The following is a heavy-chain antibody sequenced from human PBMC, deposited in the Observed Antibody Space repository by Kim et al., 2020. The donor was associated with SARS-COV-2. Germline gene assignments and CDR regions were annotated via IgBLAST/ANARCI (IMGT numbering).Heavy chain of an antibody. CDR2: IYYSGST. V-gene: IGHV4-59*01. Sequence: SETLSLTCTVSGGSISSYYWSWIRQPPGKGLEWIGYIYYSGSTNYNPSLKSRVTISVDTSKNQFSLKLSSVTAADTAVYYCARGPGRYCSGGSCYSPWGYYYYGMDVWGQGTTVTVSS. CDR3: ARGPGRYCSGGSCYSPWGYYYYGMDV. D-gene: IGHD2-15*01. J-gene: IGHJ6*02. CDR1: GGSISSYY.